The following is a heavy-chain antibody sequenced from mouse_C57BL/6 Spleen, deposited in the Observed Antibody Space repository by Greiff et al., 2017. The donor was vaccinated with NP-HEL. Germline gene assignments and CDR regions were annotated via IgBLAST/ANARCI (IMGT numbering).Heavy chain of an antibody. Sequence: QVQLQQPGAELVKPGASVKMSCKASGYTFTSYWITWVKQRPGQGLEWIGDIYPGSGSTNYNEKFKSKATLTVDTSSSTAYMQLSSLTSEDSAVYYCARSLVYGSSFYWYFDVWGTGTTVTVSS. CDR1: GYTFTSYW. CDR2: IYPGSGST. J-gene: IGHJ1*03. V-gene: IGHV1-55*01. CDR3: ARSLVYGSSFYWYFDV. D-gene: IGHD1-1*01.